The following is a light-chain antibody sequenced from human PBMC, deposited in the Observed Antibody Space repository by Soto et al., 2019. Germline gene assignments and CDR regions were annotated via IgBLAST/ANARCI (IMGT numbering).Light chain of an antibody. CDR2: GAS. CDR3: QQYNNWPPRYT. CDR1: QSVSTN. V-gene: IGKV3-15*01. Sequence: EIVMTQSPATVSVSPGERATLSCRASQSVSTNLAWYQQKPGQAPRLLIYGASTRATGIPIRFSGSGSGTEFTLTISSLQSEDFAVYYCQQYNNWPPRYTFGQGTKLEIK. J-gene: IGKJ2*01.